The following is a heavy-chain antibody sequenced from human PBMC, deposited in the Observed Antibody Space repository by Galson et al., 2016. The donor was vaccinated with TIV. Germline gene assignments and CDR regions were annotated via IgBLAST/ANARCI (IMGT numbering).Heavy chain of an antibody. D-gene: IGHD3-22*01. CDR2: HYPGGSQA. Sequence: SGTDVTKFGGSLTINYPCSGYSFTSYYIACVRQMPGKEMEWNGMHYPGGSQARYSPSFQGQVTISADTSIRPAYLQWSSLKATDTAIYNCARHNCYDGIDHAFDIWGQGTMVTVSS. CDR3: ARHNCYDGIDHAFDI. J-gene: IGHJ3*02. V-gene: IGHV5-51*01. CDR1: GYSFTSYY.